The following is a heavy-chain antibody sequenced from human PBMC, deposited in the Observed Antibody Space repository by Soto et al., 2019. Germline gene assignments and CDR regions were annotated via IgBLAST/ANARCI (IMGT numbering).Heavy chain of an antibody. CDR2: ISHDGGVK. Sequence: QVHLVESGGGVVQPGRSLRLSCAASGLTFSTTGMHWVRQAPGKGLEWVAMISHDGGVKHYTDSVKGRFTISRDTSNNTVYLQMNSLRPEDTDMYHCAKDLYGAGWYNYFDPWGQGTLVTVSS. V-gene: IGHV3-30*18. D-gene: IGHD6-19*01. CDR3: AKDLYGAGWYNYFDP. CDR1: GLTFSTTG. J-gene: IGHJ5*02.